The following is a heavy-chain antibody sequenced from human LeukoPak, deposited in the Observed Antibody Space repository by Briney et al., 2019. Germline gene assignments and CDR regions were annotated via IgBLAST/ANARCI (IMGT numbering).Heavy chain of an antibody. J-gene: IGHJ4*02. CDR3: ARERAGDYGSFDY. D-gene: IGHD4-17*01. V-gene: IGHV4-59*01. CDR2: IYYSGST. CDR1: GGSISSYY. Sequence: PSETLSLTCTVSGGSISSYYWSWIRQPPGKGLEWIGYIYYSGSTNYNPSLKSRVTISVDTSKNQFSLQLSSVTAADTAVYYCARERAGDYGSFDYWGQGTLVTVSS.